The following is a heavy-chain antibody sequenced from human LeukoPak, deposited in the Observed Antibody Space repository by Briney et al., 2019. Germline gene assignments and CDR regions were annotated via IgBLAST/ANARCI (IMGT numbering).Heavy chain of an antibody. V-gene: IGHV3-23*01. CDR1: GFTFSNAW. Sequence: GGSLRLSCAASGFTFSNAWMSWVRQAPGKGLEWVSVISYSGTSTYYTDSVKGRFTISRDNSKNTLYLQMNSLRAEDTAVYYCAKDLRCSSGSCYSRWAFDIWGQGTMVTVSS. CDR3: AKDLRCSSGSCYSRWAFDI. CDR2: ISYSGTST. J-gene: IGHJ3*02. D-gene: IGHD2-15*01.